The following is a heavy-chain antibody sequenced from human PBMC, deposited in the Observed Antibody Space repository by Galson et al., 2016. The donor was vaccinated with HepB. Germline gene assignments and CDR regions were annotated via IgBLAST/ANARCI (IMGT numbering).Heavy chain of an antibody. Sequence: PALVKPTQTLTLTCNFSGFSLTSGVVGVGWLRQPPGKALEWLALIYGDDDKTFSPSLRSRVTITKDTSKNQVVLRLTNVDPLDTATYFCAHRQRGTTFDYWCQGILVAVSS. D-gene: IGHD1-14*01. CDR2: IYGDDDK. CDR3: AHRQRGTTFDY. CDR1: GFSLTSGVVG. V-gene: IGHV2-5*02. J-gene: IGHJ4*02.